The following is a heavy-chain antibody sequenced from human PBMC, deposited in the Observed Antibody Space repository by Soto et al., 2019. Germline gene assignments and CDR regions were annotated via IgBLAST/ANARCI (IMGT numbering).Heavy chain of an antibody. CDR3: VRDITSGSYRFDY. CDR2: ISNDGSNK. J-gene: IGHJ4*02. CDR1: GFTFSDYA. V-gene: IGHV3-30-3*01. Sequence: GGSLRLSCAASGFTFSDYAMHWVRQAPGKGLEWVAVISNDGSNKYYADSVKGRFTISRDNSKNTLYLQMNSLRPEDTAVYYCVRDITSGSYRFDYWGQGTLVTVSS. D-gene: IGHD1-26*01.